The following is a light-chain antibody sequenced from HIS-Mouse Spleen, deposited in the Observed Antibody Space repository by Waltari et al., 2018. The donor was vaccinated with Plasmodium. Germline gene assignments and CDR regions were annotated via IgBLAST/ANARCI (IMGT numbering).Light chain of an antibody. V-gene: IGLV2-11*01. J-gene: IGLJ1*01. CDR3: CSYAGSYTFV. CDR2: DVS. Sequence: QSALTQPRSVSGSPGQSVTISCTGTSSDVGGYNYVSWYQQHPGKAPKLIIYDVSKRPSGCPDRFSGSKSVYTASLTISGLQAEDEADYYCCSYAGSYTFVFGTGTKVTVL. CDR1: SSDVGGYNY.